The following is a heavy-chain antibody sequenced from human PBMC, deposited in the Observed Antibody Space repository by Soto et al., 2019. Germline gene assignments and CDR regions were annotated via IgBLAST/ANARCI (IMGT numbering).Heavy chain of an antibody. CDR3: ASDDDYGDYNDDYYYYGMDV. J-gene: IGHJ6*02. CDR1: GGTFSSYA. D-gene: IGHD4-17*01. CDR2: IIPIFGTA. Sequence: QVQLVQSGAEVKKPGSSVKVSCKASGGTFSSYAISWVRQAPGQGLEWMGGIIPIFGTANYAQKFQGRVTITADESTSTDYMELSSLRSEDTAVYYCASDDDYGDYNDDYYYYGMDVWGQGTTVTGSS. V-gene: IGHV1-69*01.